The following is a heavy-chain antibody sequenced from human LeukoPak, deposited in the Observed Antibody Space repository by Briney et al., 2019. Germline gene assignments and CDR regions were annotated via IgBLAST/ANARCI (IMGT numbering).Heavy chain of an antibody. V-gene: IGHV3-74*01. CDR3: ARDGDIVVVPAAILDPYYMDV. J-gene: IGHJ6*03. Sequence: GGSLRLSCAASGFTFSSYWMHWVRQAPGKGLVWVSRINTDGSSTSYADSVKGRFTISRDNAKNTLYLQMNSLRAEDTAVYYCARDGDIVVVPAAILDPYYMDVWGKGTTVTVSS. CDR2: INTDGSST. CDR1: GFTFSSYW. D-gene: IGHD2-2*02.